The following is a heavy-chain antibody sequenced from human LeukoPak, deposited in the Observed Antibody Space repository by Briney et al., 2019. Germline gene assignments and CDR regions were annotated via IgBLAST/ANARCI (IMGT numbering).Heavy chain of an antibody. V-gene: IGHV3-23*01. CDR3: ARDTYSYDTSGDGLGY. CDR2: ISGSGGST. Sequence: GGSLRLSCAASGFTFSSYAMSWVRQAPGKGLEWVSAISGSGGSTYYADSVKGRFTISRDNSKNTLYLQMNSLRAEDTAVYYCARDTYSYDTSGDGLGYWGQGTLVTVSS. CDR1: GFTFSSYA. D-gene: IGHD3-22*01. J-gene: IGHJ4*02.